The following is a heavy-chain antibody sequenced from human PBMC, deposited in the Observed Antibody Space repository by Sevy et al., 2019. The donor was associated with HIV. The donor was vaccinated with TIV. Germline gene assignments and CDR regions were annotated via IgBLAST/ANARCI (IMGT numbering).Heavy chain of an antibody. Sequence: SETLSLTCTVSGGSISSGYWRWIRQSPGMGLEWIGSIYYSGSTYCNPSLKSRVIISVDTSKNQFSLKLSSVTAADTALYYCASPADYVNYYYGMDVWGQWTTVTVSS. J-gene: IGHJ6*02. D-gene: IGHD4-17*01. V-gene: IGHV4-39*01. CDR2: IYYSGST. CDR3: ASPADYVNYYYGMDV. CDR1: GGSISSGY.